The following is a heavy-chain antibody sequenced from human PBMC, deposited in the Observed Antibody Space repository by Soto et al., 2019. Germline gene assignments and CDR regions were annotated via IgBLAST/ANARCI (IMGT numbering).Heavy chain of an antibody. CDR3: ARGIAAAAALGMDV. J-gene: IGHJ6*02. CDR2: INPNSGGT. Sequence: ASVKVSCKASGYTFTGYYMHWVRQAPGQGLEWMGWINPNSGGTNYAQKFQGWVTMTRDTSISTAYMELSRLRSDDTAVYYCARGIAAAAALGMDVWGQGTTVTVSS. V-gene: IGHV1-2*04. CDR1: GYTFTGYY. D-gene: IGHD6-13*01.